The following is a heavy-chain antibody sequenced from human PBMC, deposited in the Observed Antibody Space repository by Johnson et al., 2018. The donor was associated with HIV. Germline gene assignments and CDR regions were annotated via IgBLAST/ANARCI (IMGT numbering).Heavy chain of an antibody. J-gene: IGHJ3*02. CDR2: IRSDGSNE. V-gene: IGHV3-30*02. CDR3: ANGWFSGAFDI. CDR1: GFTFSDYY. Sequence: VQLVESGGGLVKPGGSLRLSCAASGFTFSDYYMSWIRQAPGKGLEWVAFIRSDGSNEYYADSVKGRFTISRDNSKNTLYLQMNSLRAEDTAVYYCANGWFSGAFDIWGQGTMVTVSS. D-gene: IGHD3-10*01.